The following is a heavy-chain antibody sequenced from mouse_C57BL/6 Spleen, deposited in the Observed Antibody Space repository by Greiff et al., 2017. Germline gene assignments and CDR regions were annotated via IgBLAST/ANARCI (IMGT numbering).Heavy chain of an antibody. CDR2: INPNNGGT. CDR3: ARQLRLDDCDY. J-gene: IGHJ2*01. Sequence: VQLQQSGPELVKPGASVKISCKASGYTFTDYYMNWVKQSHGKSLEWIGDINPNNGGTNYNQKFKGKATLTVDKSSSTAYMELRSLTSEVSSVYYCARQLRLDDCDYWGQGTTLTVSS. V-gene: IGHV1-26*01. D-gene: IGHD3-2*02. CDR1: GYTFTDYY.